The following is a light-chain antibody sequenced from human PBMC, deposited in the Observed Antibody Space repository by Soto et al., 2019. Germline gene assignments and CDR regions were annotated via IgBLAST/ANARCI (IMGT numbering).Light chain of an antibody. CDR2: DVS. J-gene: IGLJ2*01. CDR3: SSYTSSRNVV. Sequence: QSALTQPASVSGSPGQSITISCTGTSSDVGGYNYVSWYQQHPGKALKLMIYDVSNRPSGVSNRFSGSKSGSAASLTISGLQAEDEADYYCSSYTSSRNVVFGGGTKLTVL. V-gene: IGLV2-14*01. CDR1: SSDVGGYNY.